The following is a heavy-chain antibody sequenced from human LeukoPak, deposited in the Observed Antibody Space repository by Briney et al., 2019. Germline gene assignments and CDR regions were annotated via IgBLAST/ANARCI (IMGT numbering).Heavy chain of an antibody. V-gene: IGHV4-59*02. J-gene: IGHJ6*03. Sequence: PSETLSLTCSISGVSVSDFYWSWIRQSPGKGLEWIGYVYYGGSTTYSPSLKSRVSISRDTSRNHLSLKLTSVTAADTAVYYCARNGGSRFFYYYMDIWGEGTTVSVSS. CDR3: ARNGGSRFFYYYMDI. CDR1: GVSVSDFY. D-gene: IGHD3-16*01. CDR2: VYYGGST.